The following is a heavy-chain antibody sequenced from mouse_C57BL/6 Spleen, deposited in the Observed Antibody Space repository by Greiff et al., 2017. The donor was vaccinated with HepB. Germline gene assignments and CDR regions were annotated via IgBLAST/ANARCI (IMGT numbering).Heavy chain of an antibody. J-gene: IGHJ2*01. Sequence: LVESGAELARPGASVKMSCKASGYTFTSYTMHWVKQRPGQGLEWIGYINPSSGYTKYNQKFKDKATLTADKSSSTAYMQLSSLTSEDSAVYYCADSGTGGYWGQGTTLTVSS. CDR3: ADSGTGGY. V-gene: IGHV1-4*01. CDR2: INPSSGYT. CDR1: GYTFTSYT. D-gene: IGHD4-1*01.